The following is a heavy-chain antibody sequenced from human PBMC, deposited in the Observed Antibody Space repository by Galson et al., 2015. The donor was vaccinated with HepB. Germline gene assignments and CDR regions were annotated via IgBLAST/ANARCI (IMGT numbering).Heavy chain of an antibody. D-gene: IGHD6-19*01. V-gene: IGHV3-21*01. CDR2: ISSSSSYI. CDR1: GFTFSSYS. Sequence: SLRLSCTASGFTFSSYSMNWVRQAPGKGLEWVSSISSSSSYIYYADSVKGQFTISRDNAKNSLYLQMNSLRAEDTAVYYCARGGSSGWYSFDYWGQGTLVTVSS. J-gene: IGHJ4*02. CDR3: ARGGSSGWYSFDY.